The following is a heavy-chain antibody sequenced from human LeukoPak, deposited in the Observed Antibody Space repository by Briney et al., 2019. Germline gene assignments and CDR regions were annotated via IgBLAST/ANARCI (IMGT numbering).Heavy chain of an antibody. Sequence: GASVKVSCKVSGYTLTELSMHWVRQAPGKGLEWMGGFDPEDGETIYAQKFQGRVTMTEDTSTDTAYMELSSLRSEDTAVYYCATGPSRMTTVTRNLFDYWGQGTLVTVSS. D-gene: IGHD4-17*01. CDR1: GYTLTELS. V-gene: IGHV1-24*01. CDR3: ATGPSRMTTVTRNLFDY. J-gene: IGHJ4*02. CDR2: FDPEDGET.